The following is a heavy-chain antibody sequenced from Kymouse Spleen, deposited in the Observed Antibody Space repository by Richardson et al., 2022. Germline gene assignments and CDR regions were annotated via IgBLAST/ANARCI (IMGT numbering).Heavy chain of an antibody. D-gene: IGHD2-2*02. CDR2: ISWNSGSI. J-gene: IGHJ4*02. Sequence: EVQLVESGGGLVQPGRSLRLSCAASGFTFDDYAMHWVRQAPGKGLEWVSGISWNSGSIGYADSVKGRFTISRDNAKNSLYLQMNSLRAEDTALYYCAKDMGYCSSTSCYPFDYWGQGTLVTVSS. CDR3: AKDMGYCSSTSCYPFDY. CDR1: GFTFDDYA. V-gene: IGHV3-9*01.